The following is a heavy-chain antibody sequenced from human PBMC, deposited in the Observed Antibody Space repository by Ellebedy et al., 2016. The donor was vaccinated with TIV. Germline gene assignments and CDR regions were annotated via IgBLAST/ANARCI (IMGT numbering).Heavy chain of an antibody. V-gene: IGHV3-33*01. Sequence: GESLKISXAAPGFTFSYHGMHWVRQAPGKGLEWVAIIWFDGSNIDYADSVKGRFTISRDDSKNTLYLQVNSLRAEDTAVYYCARARGDCSNSGCYFDYWGQGTLVTVSS. J-gene: IGHJ4*02. D-gene: IGHD5-12*01. CDR1: GFTFSYHG. CDR2: IWFDGSNI. CDR3: ARARGDCSNSGCYFDY.